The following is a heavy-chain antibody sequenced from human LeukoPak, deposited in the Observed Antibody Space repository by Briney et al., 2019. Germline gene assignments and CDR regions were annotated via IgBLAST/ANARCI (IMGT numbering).Heavy chain of an antibody. V-gene: IGHV3-23*01. CDR2: ISGSGGST. CDR1: GFTFSSYA. D-gene: IGHD6-19*01. Sequence: GGSLRLSCAASGFTFSSYAMSWVRQAPGKGLEWVSAISGSGGSTYYADSVKGRFTISRDNSKNTLYLQMNSLRAEDTAVYYCAKDSGSSGWSGDFDYWGQGTLVTVSS. J-gene: IGHJ4*02. CDR3: AKDSGSSGWSGDFDY.